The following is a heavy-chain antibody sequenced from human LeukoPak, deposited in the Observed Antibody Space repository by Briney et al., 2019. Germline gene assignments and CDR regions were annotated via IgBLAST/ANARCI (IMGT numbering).Heavy chain of an antibody. CDR1: GFTFSSYA. CDR2: ISSNGGST. D-gene: IGHD3-10*01. V-gene: IGHV3-64D*06. CDR3: VKSRSGWFGELFPQYPFDY. J-gene: IGHJ4*02. Sequence: PGGSLRLSCSASGFTFSSYAMHWVRQAPGKGLEYVSAISSNGGSTYYADSVKGRFTISRDNSKNTLYLQMSSLRAEDTAVYYCVKSRSGWFGELFPQYPFDYWGQGTPVTVSS.